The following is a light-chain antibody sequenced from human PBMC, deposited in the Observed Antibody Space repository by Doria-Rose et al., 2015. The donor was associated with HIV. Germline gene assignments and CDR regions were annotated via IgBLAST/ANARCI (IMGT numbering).Light chain of an antibody. J-gene: IGKJ1*01. V-gene: IGKV3-20*01. CDR1: QSFSSTY. Sequence: TQSPGTLSLSPGERATLSCRASQSFSSTYLAWYQQKPGQAPSLLIYDGSNRATGIPDRFSASGSGTDFTLTINRLEPEDFALYYCHQYGTSWTFXQGTKVXI. CDR2: DGS. CDR3: HQYGTSWT.